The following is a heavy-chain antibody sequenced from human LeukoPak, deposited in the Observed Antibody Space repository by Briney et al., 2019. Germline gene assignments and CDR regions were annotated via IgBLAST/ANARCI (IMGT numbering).Heavy chain of an antibody. V-gene: IGHV3-23*01. J-gene: IGHJ3*02. CDR1: VLTFSNFA. D-gene: IGHD5-18*01. Sequence: GGSLRLSCAASVLTFSNFAMTWVRQTPGKGLEWVSALSASGGGTFYAPSVKGRFTISRDNSKNTVTLQMNNLRAEDTALYYCATVLHTSMTTWAAFDTWGQGTMVTVSS. CDR3: ATVLHTSMTTWAAFDT. CDR2: LSASGGGT.